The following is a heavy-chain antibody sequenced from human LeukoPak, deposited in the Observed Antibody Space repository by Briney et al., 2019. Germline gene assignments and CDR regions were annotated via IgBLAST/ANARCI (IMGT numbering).Heavy chain of an antibody. J-gene: IGHJ3*01. CDR1: GGSISSYY. CDR2: IFYSGRT. D-gene: IGHD3-16*01. V-gene: IGHV4-59*01. Sequence: SETLSLTCTVSGGSISSYYWNWIRQPPGKGLEWIGYIFYSGRTDYNPSLKSRVTISVDTSKNWFSLRLTSVTAADTAVYYCARRRLAQESIRPGIDAFDVWGQGTVVTVSA. CDR3: ARRRLAQESIRPGIDAFDV.